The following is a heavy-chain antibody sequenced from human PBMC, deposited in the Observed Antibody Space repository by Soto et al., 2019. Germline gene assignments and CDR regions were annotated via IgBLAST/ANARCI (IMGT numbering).Heavy chain of an antibody. V-gene: IGHV3-33*01. J-gene: IGHJ4*02. CDR1: GFTFSSYG. D-gene: IGHD2-2*01. CDR3: ARDAQQTPYYFDY. CDR2: IWYDGSNK. Sequence: GGSLRLSCAASGFTFSSYGMHWVRQAPGKGLEWVAVIWYDGSNKYYADSVKGRFTISRDNSKNTLYLQMNSLRAEDTAVYYCARDAQQTPYYFDYWGQGTLVTVSS.